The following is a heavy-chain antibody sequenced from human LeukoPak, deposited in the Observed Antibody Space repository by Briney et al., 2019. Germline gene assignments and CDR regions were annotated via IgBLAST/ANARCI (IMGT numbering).Heavy chain of an antibody. V-gene: IGHV3-9*01. CDR3: AKSEYSSGWSELYYFDY. Sequence: GGSLRLSCAASGFTFSHYAMSWVRQAPGKGLEWVSGISWNSGSIGYADSVKGRFTISRDNAKNSLYLQMNSLRAEDTALYYCAKSEYSSGWSELYYFDYWGQGTLVTVSS. CDR2: ISWNSGSI. D-gene: IGHD6-19*01. CDR1: GFTFSHYA. J-gene: IGHJ4*02.